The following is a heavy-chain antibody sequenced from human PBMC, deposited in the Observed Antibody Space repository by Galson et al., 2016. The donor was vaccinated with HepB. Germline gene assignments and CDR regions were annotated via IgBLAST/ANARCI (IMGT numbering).Heavy chain of an antibody. V-gene: IGHV1-46*01. Sequence: SVKVSCKASGYTFINYFLHWVRQAPGQGPEWMGIINPSSGGSANFAQKFQGRVSMTSGRSTSTVYMELSSLRSEDTAVYYCARDNGYSYGYWDYWGQGTLVTVSS. CDR1: GYTFINYF. CDR3: ARDNGYSYGYWDY. D-gene: IGHD5-18*01. J-gene: IGHJ4*02. CDR2: INPSSGGSA.